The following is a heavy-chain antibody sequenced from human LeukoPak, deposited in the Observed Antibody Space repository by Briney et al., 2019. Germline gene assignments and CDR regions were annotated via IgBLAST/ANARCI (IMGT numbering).Heavy chain of an antibody. CDR1: GFTFSSYW. CDR3: ARHSAYYDFWSGYSDY. D-gene: IGHD3-3*01. CDR2: INHSGST. J-gene: IGHJ4*02. V-gene: IGHV4-34*01. Sequence: GSLRLSCAASGFTFSSYWMSWIRQPPGKGLEWIGEINHSGSTNYNPSLKSRVTISVDTSKNQFSLKLSSVTAADTAVYYCARHSAYYDFWSGYSDYWGQGTLVTVSS.